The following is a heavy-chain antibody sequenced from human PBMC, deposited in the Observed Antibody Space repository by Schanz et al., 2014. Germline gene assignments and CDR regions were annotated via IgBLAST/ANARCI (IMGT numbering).Heavy chain of an antibody. CDR1: GFTFSDYY. D-gene: IGHD3-10*01. Sequence: QVQLVESGGGLVKPGGSLRLSCAASGFTFSDYYMTWIRQAPGKGLEWVSYISSSASTIQYADYTGSVKGRFTIARDNAKNSLYRQRNSLRAVYTCVCYGARESGGDFDNWGQGTLVTVSS. CDR3: ARESGGDFDN. CDR2: ISSSASTI. V-gene: IGHV3-11*01. J-gene: IGHJ4*02.